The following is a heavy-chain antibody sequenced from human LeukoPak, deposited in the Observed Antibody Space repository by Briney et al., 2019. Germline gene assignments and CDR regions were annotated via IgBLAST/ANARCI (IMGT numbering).Heavy chain of an antibody. V-gene: IGHV3-48*04. CDR3: ARVRGVLAFDI. J-gene: IGHJ3*02. CDR2: ISSDSITI. D-gene: IGHD3-10*01. Sequence: GGSLRLSCAASGLSISGYSMNWVRQAPGKGLEWVSYISSDSITISYADSVKGRFTISRDNAKNSLYLQMNSLRAEDTAVYYCARVRGVLAFDIWGQGTMVTVSS. CDR1: GLSISGYS.